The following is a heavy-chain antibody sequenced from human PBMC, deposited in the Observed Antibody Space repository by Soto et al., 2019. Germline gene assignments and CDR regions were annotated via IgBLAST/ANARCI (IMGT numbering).Heavy chain of an antibody. CDR2: ISGSGGST. CDR3: AKVGSSGYFDL. Sequence: EVQLLESGGGLVQPGGSLRLSCAASGFTLSSYAMSWVRQAPGQGLEWVSAISGSGGSTYYADSVKGRFTISSDNSKNTMYLQMNSLRAEDTAVYYCAKVGSSGYFDLWGRGTLVTVSS. CDR1: GFTLSSYA. V-gene: IGHV3-23*01. D-gene: IGHD6-13*01. J-gene: IGHJ2*01.